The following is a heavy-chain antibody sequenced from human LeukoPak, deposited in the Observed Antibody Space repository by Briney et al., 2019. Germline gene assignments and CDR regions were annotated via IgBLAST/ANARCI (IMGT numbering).Heavy chain of an antibody. Sequence: GGSLRLSCAASGFTFSTYWMSWVRQAPGKGLEWVANIKDDGSEKYYVDSVKGRFTISRDNAKNSLFLQMNSLRAEDTAAYYCSRIRLRAFDIRGQGTMVTVPS. V-gene: IGHV3-7*05. CDR1: GFTFSTYW. CDR3: SRIRLRAFDI. D-gene: IGHD1-1*01. J-gene: IGHJ3*02. CDR2: IKDDGSEK.